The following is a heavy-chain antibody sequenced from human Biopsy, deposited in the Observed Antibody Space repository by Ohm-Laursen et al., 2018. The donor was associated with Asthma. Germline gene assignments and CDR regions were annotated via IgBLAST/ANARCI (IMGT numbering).Heavy chain of an antibody. CDR2: ISYDGHNQ. Sequence: SLRLSCTASGFTFRTYGMHWVRQTPGKGLERLSSISYDGHNQHYADSAKGRFTISRDNSKNTVSLEMNSLRRDDTAVYFCARATVAAAGNDWGQGTLVTVSS. V-gene: IGHV3-30*05. CDR3: ARATVAAAGND. CDR1: GFTFRTYG. J-gene: IGHJ4*02. D-gene: IGHD6-13*01.